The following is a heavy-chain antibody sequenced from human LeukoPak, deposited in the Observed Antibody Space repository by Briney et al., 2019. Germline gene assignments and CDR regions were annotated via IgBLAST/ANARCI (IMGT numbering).Heavy chain of an antibody. J-gene: IGHJ5*02. D-gene: IGHD3-10*01. CDR1: GGSISSYY. V-gene: IGHV4-59*01. CDR3: ARGGYYGSGNDFRFDP. Sequence: SETLSLTCTVSGGSISSYYWSWVRQPPGKGLEWIGYIHYSGSTNYKPSLKSRITISVDTSKNQFSLKLSSVSAADTAVYYCARGGYYGSGNDFRFDPWGQGTLVTVSS. CDR2: IHYSGST.